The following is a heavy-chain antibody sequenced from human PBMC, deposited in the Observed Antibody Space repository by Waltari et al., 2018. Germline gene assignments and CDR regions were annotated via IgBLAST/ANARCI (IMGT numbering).Heavy chain of an antibody. CDR2: ISSSSSYI. D-gene: IGHD3-10*01. CDR3: ARDPDTMVRGGSRGY. CDR1: GLTFSSYS. J-gene: IGHJ4*02. V-gene: IGHV3-21*01. Sequence: EVQLVESGGGLVKPGGSLRLSCAASGLTFSSYSMNWVRRAPGKGLEWVSSISSSSSYIYYADSVKGRFTISRDNAKNSLYLQMNSLRAEDTAVYYCARDPDTMVRGGSRGYWGQGTLVTVSS.